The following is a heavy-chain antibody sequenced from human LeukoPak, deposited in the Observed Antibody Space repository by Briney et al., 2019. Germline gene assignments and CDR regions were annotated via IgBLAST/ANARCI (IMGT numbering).Heavy chain of an antibody. CDR2: INHSGGT. CDR1: GGSFSGYY. CDR3: ARGRAFFD. V-gene: IGHV4-34*01. Sequence: SETLSLTCTVYGGSFSGYYWSWVRQPPGKGLEWIGEINHSGGTNYDPSLKSRVTISLDTSKNQFSLKLSSMTAADTAVYYCARGRAFFDWGQGTLVTVSS. J-gene: IGHJ4*02. D-gene: IGHD3-3*02.